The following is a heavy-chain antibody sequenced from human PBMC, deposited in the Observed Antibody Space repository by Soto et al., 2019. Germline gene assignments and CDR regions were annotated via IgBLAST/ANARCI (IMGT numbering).Heavy chain of an antibody. CDR1: GGSISSGGYS. V-gene: IGHV4-30-2*01. Sequence: PSETLSLTCAVSGGSISSGGYSWSWIRQPPGEGQVWIGYIYHSGSTFYTYYNPSLESRVAISVDRSKNQFSLKLSSVTAADTVIYYCARGLRVLNQLGGYYFDYWGQGTLVTVSS. D-gene: IGHD2-21*02. CDR2: IYHSGSTFYT. CDR3: ARGLRVLNQLGGYYFDY. J-gene: IGHJ4*02.